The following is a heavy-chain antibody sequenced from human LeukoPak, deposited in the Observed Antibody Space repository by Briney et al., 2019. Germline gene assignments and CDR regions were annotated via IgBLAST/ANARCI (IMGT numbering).Heavy chain of an antibody. J-gene: IGHJ3*02. CDR2: IEQDGGEK. CDR1: GFTFSSYW. D-gene: IGHD3-3*01. V-gene: IGHV3-7*01. CDR3: ARDAFSRISVFGVVSDAFDI. Sequence: GGSLRLSCAASGFTFSSYWMSWVRQAPGKGPEWVANIEQDGGEKYYVDSVKGRFTISRDNAKNSLYLQMNSLRAEDTAVYYCARDAFSRISVFGVVSDAFDIWGQGTMVTVSS.